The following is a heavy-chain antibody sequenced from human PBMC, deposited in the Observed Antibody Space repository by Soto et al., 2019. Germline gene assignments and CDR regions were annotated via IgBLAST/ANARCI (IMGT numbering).Heavy chain of an antibody. D-gene: IGHD6-13*01. CDR1: GFTFSSYG. CDR2: IWYDGSNK. Sequence: HPGGSLRLSCAASGFTFSSYGMHWVRQAPGKGLEWVAVIWYDGSNKYYADSVKGRFTISRDNSKNTLYLQMNSLRAEDTAVYYCARGGPYSSSWHPSVVDYWGQGTLVTVSS. CDR3: ARGGPYSSSWHPSVVDY. V-gene: IGHV3-33*01. J-gene: IGHJ4*02.